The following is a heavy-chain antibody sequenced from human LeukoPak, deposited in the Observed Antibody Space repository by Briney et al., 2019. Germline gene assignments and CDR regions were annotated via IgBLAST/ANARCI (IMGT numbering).Heavy chain of an antibody. CDR1: GFTFSGYV. V-gene: IGHV3-21*01. Sequence: GGSLRLSCAASGFTFSGYVMTWVRQAPGKGLECVSSITFSSSHIYYADSVKGRFTISRDNSKNTLYLQMNSLRAEDTAVYYCAREFITRSIAAAGTRGWFDPWGQGTLVTVSS. D-gene: IGHD6-13*01. CDR3: AREFITRSIAAAGTRGWFDP. J-gene: IGHJ5*02. CDR2: ITFSSSHI.